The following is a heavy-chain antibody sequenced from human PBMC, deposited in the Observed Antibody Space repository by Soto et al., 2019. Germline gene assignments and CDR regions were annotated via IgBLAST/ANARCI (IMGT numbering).Heavy chain of an antibody. Sequence: SVKVSCKASGGTFSSYAISWVRQAPGQGLEWMGGIIPIFGTANYAQKFQGRVTITADESTSTAYMELSSLRSEDTAVYYCARGSTMVRGVLNWFDPWGQGTLVTVSS. V-gene: IGHV1-69*13. CDR3: ARGSTMVRGVLNWFDP. CDR2: IIPIFGTA. CDR1: GGTFSSYA. J-gene: IGHJ5*02. D-gene: IGHD3-10*01.